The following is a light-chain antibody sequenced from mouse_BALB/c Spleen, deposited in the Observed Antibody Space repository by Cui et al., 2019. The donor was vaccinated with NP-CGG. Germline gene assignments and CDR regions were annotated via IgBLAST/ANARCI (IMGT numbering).Light chain of an antibody. CDR2: GTN. V-gene: IGLV1*01. CDR3: ALWYSNHWV. J-gene: IGLJ1*01. Sequence: QAAVTHESALTTSPGETVTLTCRSSTGAVTTSNYANWVQEKPDHLFTGLIGGTNNRTPGVPARFSGSLIGDKAALTITGAQTEDEAIYFCALWYSNHWVFGGGTTLTVL. CDR1: TGAVTTSNY.